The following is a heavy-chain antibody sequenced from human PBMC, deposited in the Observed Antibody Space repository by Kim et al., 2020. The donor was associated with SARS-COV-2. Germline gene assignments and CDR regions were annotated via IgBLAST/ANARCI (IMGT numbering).Heavy chain of an antibody. Sequence: FYPESDKGRFTISRDNAKNSLYLQMNSLRDEDTAVYYCARNLVASTSFDYWGQGTPVTVSS. D-gene: IGHD2-15*01. V-gene: IGHV3-48*02. CDR3: ARNLVASTSFDY. J-gene: IGHJ4*02.